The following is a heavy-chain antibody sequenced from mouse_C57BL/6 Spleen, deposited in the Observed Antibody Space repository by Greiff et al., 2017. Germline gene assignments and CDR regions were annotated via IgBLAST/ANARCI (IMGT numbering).Heavy chain of an antibody. Sequence: EVQGVESGGGLVKPGGSLKLSCAASGFTFSDYGMHWVRQAPEKGLEWVAYISSGSSTIYYADTVKGRFTISRDNAKNTLFLQMTSLRSEDTAMYYCARRTSWAPFAYWGQGTLVTVSA. CDR3: ARRTSWAPFAY. J-gene: IGHJ3*01. CDR2: ISSGSSTI. D-gene: IGHD4-1*01. V-gene: IGHV5-17*01. CDR1: GFTFSDYG.